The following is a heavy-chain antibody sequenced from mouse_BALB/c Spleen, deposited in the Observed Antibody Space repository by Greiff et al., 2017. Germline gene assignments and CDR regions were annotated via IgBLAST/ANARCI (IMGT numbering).Heavy chain of an antibody. J-gene: IGHJ4*01. D-gene: IGHD3-3*01. Sequence: EVKLVESGGGLVQPGGSRKLSCAASGFTFSSFGMHWVRQAPEKGLEWVAYISSGSSTIYYADTVKGRFTISRDNPKNTLFLQMTSLRSEDTAMYYCARWGWENAMDYWGQGTSVTVSS. CDR3: ARWGWENAMDY. CDR1: GFTFSSFG. V-gene: IGHV5-17*02. CDR2: ISSGSSTI.